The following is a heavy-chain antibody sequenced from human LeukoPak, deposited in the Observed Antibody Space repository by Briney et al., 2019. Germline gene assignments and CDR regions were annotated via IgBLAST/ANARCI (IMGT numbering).Heavy chain of an antibody. J-gene: IGHJ5*02. V-gene: IGHV4-34*01. CDR2: INHSGST. CDR3: ARGHSSGRGGWFDP. D-gene: IGHD6-19*01. Sequence: SETLSLTCAVYGGSFSGYYWSWIPRPPGKGLEWIGEINHSGSTNYNPSLKSRVTISVDTSKNQFSLKLSSVTAADTAVYYCARGHSSGRGGWFDPWGQGTLVTVSS. CDR1: GGSFSGYY.